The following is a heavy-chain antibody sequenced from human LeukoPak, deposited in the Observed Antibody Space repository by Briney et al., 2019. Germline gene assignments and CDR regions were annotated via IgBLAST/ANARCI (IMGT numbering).Heavy chain of an antibody. J-gene: IGHJ4*02. V-gene: IGHV4-34*01. D-gene: IGHD3-22*01. CDR1: GGSFSGYY. CDR2: INHSGSN. CDR3: ARDYYDSSGYSSRPFDY. Sequence: PSETLSLTCAVYGGSFSGYYWSWIRQPPGKGLEWIGEINHSGSNNYNPSLKSRVTISVDTSKNQFSLKLSSVTAADTAVYYCARDYYDSSGYSSRPFDYWGQGTLVTVSS.